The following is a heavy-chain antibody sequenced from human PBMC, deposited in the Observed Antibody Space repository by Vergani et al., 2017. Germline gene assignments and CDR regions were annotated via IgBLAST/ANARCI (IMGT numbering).Heavy chain of an antibody. V-gene: IGHV3-21*01. CDR3: ARDDRVTMVRGVIRTRGYYYYMDV. CDR2: ISSSSSYI. CDR1: GFTFSSYS. J-gene: IGHJ6*03. D-gene: IGHD3-10*01. Sequence: EVQLLESGGGLVQPGGSLRLSCAASGFTFSSYSMNWVRQAPGKGLEWVSSISSSSSYIYYADSVKGRFTISRDNAKNSLYLQMNSLRAEDTAVYYCARDDRVTMVRGVIRTRGYYYYMDVWGKGTTVTVSS.